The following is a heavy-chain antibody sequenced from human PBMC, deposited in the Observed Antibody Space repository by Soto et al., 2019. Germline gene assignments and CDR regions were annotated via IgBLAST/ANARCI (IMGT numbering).Heavy chain of an antibody. CDR3: TRVPHYDFWSGYYRSGDYYFDY. CDR2: IRSKAYGGTT. V-gene: IGHV3-49*04. Sequence: GGSLRLSCTASGFTFGDYAMSWVRQAPGKGLGWVGFIRSKAYGGTTEYAASVKGRFTISRDDSKSIAYLQMNSLKTEDTAVYYCTRVPHYDFWSGYYRSGDYYFDYWGQGTLVTVSS. CDR1: GFTFGDYA. D-gene: IGHD3-3*01. J-gene: IGHJ4*02.